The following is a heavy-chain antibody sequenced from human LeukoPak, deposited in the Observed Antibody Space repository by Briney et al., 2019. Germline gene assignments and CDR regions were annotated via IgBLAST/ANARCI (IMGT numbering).Heavy chain of an antibody. CDR2: ISYDGSNK. J-gene: IGHJ5*02. CDR1: GFTFSSYA. V-gene: IGHV3-30*04. CDR3: ARDRYSSGWYEGRWFDP. D-gene: IGHD6-19*01. Sequence: PGRSLRLSCAASGFTFSSYAMHWVRQAPGKGLEWVAVISYDGSNKYYADSVKGRFTISRDNSKNTLYLQMNSLRAEDTAVYYCARDRYSSGWYEGRWFDPWGQGTLVTVSS.